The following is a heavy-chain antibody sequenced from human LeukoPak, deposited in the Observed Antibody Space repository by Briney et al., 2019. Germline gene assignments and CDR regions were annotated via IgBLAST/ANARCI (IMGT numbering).Heavy chain of an antibody. D-gene: IGHD3-16*01. CDR3: AKGGARLHSYYLDY. J-gene: IGHJ4*02. CDR1: GFTFSSYD. CDR2: VRYDGSQK. Sequence: PGGSLRLSCEASGFTFSSYDMCWVRQAPGKGLDWVAFVRYDGSQKYYADSVKGRFTLSRDNSKNTLYLQMNSLRAEDTAVFYCAKGGARLHSYYLDYWGQGTLVTVSS. V-gene: IGHV3-30*02.